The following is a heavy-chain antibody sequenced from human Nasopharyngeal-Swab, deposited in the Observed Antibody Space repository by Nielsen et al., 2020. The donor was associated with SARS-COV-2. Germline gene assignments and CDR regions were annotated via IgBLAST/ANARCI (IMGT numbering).Heavy chain of an antibody. Sequence: PGKGLEWIGSIYYSGSTYYNPSLKSRVTISADTSKNQFSLKLSSVTAADTAVYYCARLGYGDSNWFDPWGQGTLVTVSS. CDR2: IYYSGST. J-gene: IGHJ5*02. V-gene: IGHV4-39*01. D-gene: IGHD4-17*01. CDR3: ARLGYGDSNWFDP.